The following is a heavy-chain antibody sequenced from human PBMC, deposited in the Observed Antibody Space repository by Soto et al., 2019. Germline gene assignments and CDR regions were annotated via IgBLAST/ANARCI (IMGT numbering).Heavy chain of an antibody. V-gene: IGHV4-59*01. D-gene: IGHD1-26*01. CDR3: ARRYGGNFDY. J-gene: IGHJ4*02. Sequence: SETLCLTWTVAGGTIISYYWSWIRQPPGKGLEWIGYIYYSGSTNYNPSLKSRVTISVDRSKNQFSLKLSSVTAADTAVYYCARRYGGNFDYWGQGTLVTVSS. CDR1: GGTIISYY. CDR2: IYYSGST.